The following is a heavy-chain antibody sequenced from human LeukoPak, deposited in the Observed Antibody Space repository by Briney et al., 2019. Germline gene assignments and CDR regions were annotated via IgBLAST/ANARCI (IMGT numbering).Heavy chain of an antibody. CDR2: FDPEDGET. CDR3: ATVSTVNLAEYFQH. V-gene: IGHV1-24*01. J-gene: IGHJ1*01. Sequence: ASVKVSCKVSGYTHTELSMHWVRQAPGKGLEWMGGFDPEDGETIYAQKFQGRVTMTEDASTDTAYMELSSLRSEDTAVYYCATVSTVNLAEYFQHWGQGTLVTVSS. CDR1: GYTHTELS. D-gene: IGHD4-11*01.